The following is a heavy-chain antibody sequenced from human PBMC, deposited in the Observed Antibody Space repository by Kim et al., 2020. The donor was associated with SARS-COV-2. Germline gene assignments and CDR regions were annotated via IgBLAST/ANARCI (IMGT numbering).Heavy chain of an antibody. D-gene: IGHD6-13*01. J-gene: IGHJ4*02. V-gene: IGHV5-51*01. Sequence: GESLKISCKGSGYSFTSYWIGWVRQMPGKGLEWMGIIYPGDSDTRYSPSFQGQVTISADKSISTAYLQWSSLKASDTAMYYCARLGSWYRGGYYIDYWGQGALVTGSS. CDR3: ARLGSWYRGGYYIDY. CDR2: IYPGDSDT. CDR1: GYSFTSYW.